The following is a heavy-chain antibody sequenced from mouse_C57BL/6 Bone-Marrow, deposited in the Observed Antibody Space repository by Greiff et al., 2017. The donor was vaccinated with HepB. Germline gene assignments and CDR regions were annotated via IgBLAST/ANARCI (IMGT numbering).Heavy chain of an antibody. V-gene: IGHV14-4*01. CDR1: GFNIKDDY. CDR3: TTGRVEWLRRFAY. Sequence: EVQLQQSGAELVRPGASVKLSCTASGFNIKDDYMHWVKQRPEQGLEWIGWIDPENGDTEYASKFQGKATITADTSSNTAYLQLSSLTSEDTAVYYCTTGRVEWLRRFAYWGQGTLVTVSA. CDR2: IDPENGDT. J-gene: IGHJ3*01. D-gene: IGHD2-2*01.